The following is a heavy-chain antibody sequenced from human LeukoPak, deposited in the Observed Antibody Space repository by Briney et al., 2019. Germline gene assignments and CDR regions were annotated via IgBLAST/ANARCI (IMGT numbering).Heavy chain of an antibody. CDR2: IYYSGST. V-gene: IGHV4-59*08. CDR1: GGSIRSYY. Sequence: SETLSLTCTVSGGSIRSYYWSWIRQPPGKGLEWIGYIYYSGSTNYNPSLKSRVTISVDTSKNQFSLKLSSVTAADTAVYYCARSDAGNFDYWGQGTLVTVSS. D-gene: IGHD3-10*01. J-gene: IGHJ4*02. CDR3: ARSDAGNFDY.